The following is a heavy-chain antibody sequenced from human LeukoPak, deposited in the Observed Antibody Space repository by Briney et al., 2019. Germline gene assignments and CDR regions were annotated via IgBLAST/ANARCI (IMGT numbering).Heavy chain of an antibody. D-gene: IGHD3-3*01. J-gene: IGHJ4*02. CDR3: ASQMIHDFWSGYYTDY. V-gene: IGHV4-30-4*08. CDR2: IYYSGST. Sequence: SETLSLTCTVSGGSISSGDYYWSWIRQPPGKDLEWIEYIYYSGSTYYNPSLKSRVTISVDTSKNQFSLKLSSVTAADTAVYYCASQMIHDFWSGYYTDYWGQGTLVTVSS. CDR1: GGSISSGDYY.